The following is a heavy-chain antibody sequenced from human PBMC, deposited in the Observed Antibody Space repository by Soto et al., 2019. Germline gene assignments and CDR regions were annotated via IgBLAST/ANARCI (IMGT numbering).Heavy chain of an antibody. D-gene: IGHD3-3*01. CDR1: GFTFSSYG. CDR2: IWYDGSNK. Sequence: GGSLRLSCAASGFTFSSYGMHWVRQAPGKGLEWVAVIWYDGSNKYYADSVKGRFTISRDNSKNTLYLQMNSLRAEDTAVYYCVFGVVTTHYFDYWGQGTLVTVS. V-gene: IGHV3-33*01. J-gene: IGHJ4*02. CDR3: VFGVVTTHYFDY.